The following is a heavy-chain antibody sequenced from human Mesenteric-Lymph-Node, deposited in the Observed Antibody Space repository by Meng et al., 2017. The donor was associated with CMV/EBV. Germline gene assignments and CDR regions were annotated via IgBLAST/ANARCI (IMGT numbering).Heavy chain of an antibody. CDR1: GYTFTDNY. CDR3: ARDRVVPAAIKSGWFDP. Sequence: ASVKVSCKASGYTFTDNYIHWVRQAPGEGLEWMGWINPNSGATKYAQTFQGRVTMTRDTSISSAYMELSRLRSDDTAVYYCARDRVVPAAIKSGWFDPWGQGTLVTVSS. V-gene: IGHV1-2*02. D-gene: IGHD2-2*01. J-gene: IGHJ5*02. CDR2: INPNSGAT.